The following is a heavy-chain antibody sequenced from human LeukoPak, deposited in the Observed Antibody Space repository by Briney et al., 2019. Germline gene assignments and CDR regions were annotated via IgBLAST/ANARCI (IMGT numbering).Heavy chain of an antibody. CDR2: IYYSGST. CDR1: GGSISSSSYY. CDR3: ARGRRGTIFGVVTSNGYLYYYYYMDV. Sequence: SETLSLTCTVSGGSISSSSYYWGWIRQPPGKGLEWIGSIYYSGSTYYNPSLKSRVTISVDTSKNQFSLKLSSVTAADTAVYYCARGRRGTIFGVVTSNGYLYYYYYMDVWGKGTTVTVSS. J-gene: IGHJ6*03. D-gene: IGHD3-3*01. V-gene: IGHV4-39*07.